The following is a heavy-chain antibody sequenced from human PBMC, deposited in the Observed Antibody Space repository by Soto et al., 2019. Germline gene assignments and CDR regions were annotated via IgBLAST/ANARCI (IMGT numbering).Heavy chain of an antibody. CDR3: ARWGTTVGLDV. CDR1: GFTFRSYV. CDR2: TSYDGSGK. V-gene: IGHV3-30*19. D-gene: IGHD4-17*01. J-gene: IGHJ1*01. Sequence: QVQLVESGGGVVQPGTSLRFSCVGSGFTFRSYVIHWVRQAPRKGLEWVALTSYDGSGKYYGDSGRGRFTISRDNSRNTVDLQMDSLRLEDTALYYCARWGTTVGLDVWGQGTLGSVSS.